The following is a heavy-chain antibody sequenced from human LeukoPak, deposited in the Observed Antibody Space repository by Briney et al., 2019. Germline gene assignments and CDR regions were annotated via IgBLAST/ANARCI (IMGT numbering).Heavy chain of an antibody. CDR3: ARGLLPYGGNFGDGFDY. Sequence: PSETLSLTCAVYGGSFSGYYWSWIRQPPGKGLEWIGEINHSGSTNYNPSLKSRVTISVDTSKNQFSLKLSSVTAADTAVYYCARGLLPYGGNFGDGFDYWGQGTLVTVSS. CDR2: INHSGST. J-gene: IGHJ4*02. V-gene: IGHV4-34*01. D-gene: IGHD4-23*01. CDR1: GGSFSGYY.